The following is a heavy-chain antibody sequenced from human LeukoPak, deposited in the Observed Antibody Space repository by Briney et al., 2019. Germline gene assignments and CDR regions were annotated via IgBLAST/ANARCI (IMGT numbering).Heavy chain of an antibody. CDR2: INPNSGGT. D-gene: IGHD5-18*01. J-gene: IGHJ4*02. CDR3: ARRGYSYGYGMSL. V-gene: IGHV1-2*06. CDR1: GYTFTGYY. Sequence: ASVKVSCKPSGYTFTGYYMHWVQQAPGQGLEWMGRINPNSGGTNYAQKFQGRVTMTRDTSISTAYMELSRLRSDDTAVYYGARRGYSYGYGMSLWGQGTLVTVSS.